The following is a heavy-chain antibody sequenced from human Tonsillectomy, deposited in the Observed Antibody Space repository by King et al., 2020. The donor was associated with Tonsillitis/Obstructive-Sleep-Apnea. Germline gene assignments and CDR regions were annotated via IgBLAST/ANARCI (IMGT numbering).Heavy chain of an antibody. CDR2: IFSNDEK. V-gene: IGHV2-26*01. CDR3: ARLRLDYGGPPSWLGP. J-gene: IGHJ5*02. D-gene: IGHD4-23*01. CDR1: GFSLSNVRMG. Sequence: TLKESGPVLVKPTETLTLTCTVSGFSLSNVRMGVSWIRQPPGQALEWLAHIFSNDEKSYSTSLKSSLTISKDTAKSQVVLTMTNMDPVDTATYYCARLRLDYGGPPSWLGPWGQGT.